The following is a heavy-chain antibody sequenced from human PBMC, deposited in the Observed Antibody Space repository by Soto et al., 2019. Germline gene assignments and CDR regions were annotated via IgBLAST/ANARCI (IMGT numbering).Heavy chain of an antibody. CDR3: ARDSVPLPYCSGGSCQDGVDY. CDR2: INPSGGST. V-gene: IGHV1-46*01. D-gene: IGHD2-15*01. Sequence: ASVKVSCKASGYTFTSYYMHWVRQAPGQGLEWMGIINPSGGSTSYAQKFQGRVTMTRDTSTSTVYMELSSLRSEDTAVYYCARDSVPLPYCSGGSCQDGVDYWGQGTLVTVSS. J-gene: IGHJ4*02. CDR1: GYTFTSYY.